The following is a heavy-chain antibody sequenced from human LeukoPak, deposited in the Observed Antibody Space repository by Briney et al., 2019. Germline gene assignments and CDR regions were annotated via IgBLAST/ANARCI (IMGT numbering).Heavy chain of an antibody. Sequence: ASVKVSCKASGYTFTSYDINWVRQATGQGLEWMGWMNPNSGNTGYAQKFQGRVTMTRNTSISTAYMELRSRRSEDTAVYYCARGGRYSSFTSFDYWGHGTLVTVSS. CDR1: GYTFTSYD. D-gene: IGHD6-6*01. V-gene: IGHV1-8*01. CDR2: MNPNSGNT. CDR3: ARGGRYSSFTSFDY. J-gene: IGHJ5*01.